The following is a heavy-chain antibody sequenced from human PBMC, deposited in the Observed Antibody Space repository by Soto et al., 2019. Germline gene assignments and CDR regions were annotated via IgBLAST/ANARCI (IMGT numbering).Heavy chain of an antibody. J-gene: IGHJ3*02. CDR1: GFTFSNAW. CDR2: IKSKTDGGTT. CDR3: TTAVFLYDYIWGSYRFNDAFDI. D-gene: IGHD3-16*02. Sequence: EVQLVESGGGLVKPGGSLRLSCAASGFTFSNAWMSWVRQAPGKGLEWVGRIKSKTDGGTTDYAAPVKGRFTISRDDSKNTLYLQMNSLKTEDTAVYYCTTAVFLYDYIWGSYRFNDAFDIWGQGTMVTVSS. V-gene: IGHV3-15*01.